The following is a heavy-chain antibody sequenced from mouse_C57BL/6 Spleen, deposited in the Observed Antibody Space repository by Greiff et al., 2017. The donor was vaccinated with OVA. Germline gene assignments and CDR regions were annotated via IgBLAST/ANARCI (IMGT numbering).Heavy chain of an antibody. CDR1: GYTFTDYY. V-gene: IGHV1-26*01. J-gene: IGHJ2*01. CDR3: ARILGYFDY. D-gene: IGHD1-1*01. CDR2: INPNNGGT. Sequence: VQLQQSGPELVKPGASVKISCKASGYTFTDYYMNWVKQSHGKSLEWIGDINPNNGGTSYNQKFKGKATLTVDKSSSTAYMELRSLTSEDSAVYYCARILGYFDYWGQGTTLTVSS.